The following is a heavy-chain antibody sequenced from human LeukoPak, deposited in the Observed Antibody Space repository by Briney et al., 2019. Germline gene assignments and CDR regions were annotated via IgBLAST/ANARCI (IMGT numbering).Heavy chain of an antibody. D-gene: IGHD6-13*01. J-gene: IGHJ4*02. CDR1: GFTFSNAW. Sequence: GGSLRLSCAASGFTFSNAWMSWVRQAPGKGLEWVDRIKSKTDGGTTDYAAPVKGRFTISRDDSKNTLYLQMNSLKTEDTAVYYCTAQAAVAPGFRDYWGQGTLVTVSS. V-gene: IGHV3-15*01. CDR3: TAQAAVAPGFRDY. CDR2: IKSKTDGGTT.